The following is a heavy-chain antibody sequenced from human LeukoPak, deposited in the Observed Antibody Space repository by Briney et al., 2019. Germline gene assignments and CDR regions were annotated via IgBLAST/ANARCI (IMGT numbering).Heavy chain of an antibody. V-gene: IGHV5-51*01. Sequence: GESLKISCKGSGYSFTSYWIGWVRQMPGKGLEWMGIIYPGDSDTRYSPSFQGQVTISADKSISTASLQWSSLKASDTAMYYCARLTMVRGVIITNPYYFDYWGQGTLVTVSS. CDR2: IYPGDSDT. D-gene: IGHD3-10*01. CDR1: GYSFTSYW. J-gene: IGHJ4*02. CDR3: ARLTMVRGVIITNPYYFDY.